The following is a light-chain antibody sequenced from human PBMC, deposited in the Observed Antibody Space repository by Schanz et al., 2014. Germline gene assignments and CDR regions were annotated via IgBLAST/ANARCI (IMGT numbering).Light chain of an antibody. CDR2: DVS. V-gene: IGLV2-14*01. CDR3: AAWDDSLDGWA. Sequence: QSALTQPASVSGSPGQSITISCTGTSSDVGGYNYVSWYQQHPGKAPKLMIYDVSNRPSGVPARFSGSKSGTSASLAISGLQSEDETDYYCAAWDDSLDGWAFGGGTKVTVL. CDR1: SSDVGGYNY. J-gene: IGLJ3*02.